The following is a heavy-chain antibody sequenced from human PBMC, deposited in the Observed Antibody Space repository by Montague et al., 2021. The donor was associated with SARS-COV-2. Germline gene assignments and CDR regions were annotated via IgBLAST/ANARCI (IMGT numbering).Heavy chain of an antibody. CDR3: ARGTGPRSITLFGVIISGHGFDI. Sequence: SETLSLTCAVYGGSFSGYYWSWIRHPPGKGLEWIGEINHRGSTNYNPSLKSRVITSGDTSKNQFSLKLSSVTAADTAVYYCARGTGPRSITLFGVIISGHGFDIWGQGTMVTVSS. D-gene: IGHD3-3*01. V-gene: IGHV4-34*01. J-gene: IGHJ3*02. CDR1: GGSFSGYY. CDR2: INHRGST.